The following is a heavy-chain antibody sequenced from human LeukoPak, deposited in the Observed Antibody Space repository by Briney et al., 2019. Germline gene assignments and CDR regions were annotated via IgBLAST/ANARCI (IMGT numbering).Heavy chain of an antibody. D-gene: IGHD1-14*01. CDR2: INHSGST. CDR3: ARGVAPDEAPYYFDY. CDR1: GGSFSGYY. J-gene: IGHJ4*02. Sequence: PSETLSLTCAVYGGSFSGYYWSWTRQPPGKGLEWIGEINHSGSTNYNPSLKSRVTISVDTSKNQFSLKLSSVTAADTAVYYCARGVAPDEAPYYFDYWGQGTLVTVSS. V-gene: IGHV4-34*01.